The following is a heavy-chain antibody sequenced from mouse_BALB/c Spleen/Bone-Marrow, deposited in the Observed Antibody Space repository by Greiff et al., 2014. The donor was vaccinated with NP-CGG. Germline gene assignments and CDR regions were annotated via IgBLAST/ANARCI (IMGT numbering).Heavy chain of an antibody. V-gene: IGHV14-3*02. J-gene: IGHJ3*01. CDR1: GFNIKDTY. D-gene: IGHD1-1*01. CDR3: AAYYYGSSYGFAY. Sequence: EVQLQQSGAELVKPGASVKLSCTASGFNIKDTYMHWVKQRPEQGLEWVGRIYPANGNTKYDPKFQGKATITADTSSNTAYLQLRSLTSEATAVYYCAAYYYGSSYGFAYWGQGTLVTVSA. CDR2: IYPANGNT.